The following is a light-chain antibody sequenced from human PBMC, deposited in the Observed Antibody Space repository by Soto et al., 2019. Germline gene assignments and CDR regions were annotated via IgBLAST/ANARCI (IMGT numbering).Light chain of an antibody. Sequence: EIVMTQSPATLAVSPGERATLSCRASQRVSSNLAWDQQKPGQAPRLLIYGASTSATGIPARFSGSGSGTEFNLTISSLQSEDFAVSYCQQYNNWPRTFGQGTKVEIK. V-gene: IGKV3-15*01. CDR1: QRVSSN. CDR2: GAS. CDR3: QQYNNWPRT. J-gene: IGKJ1*01.